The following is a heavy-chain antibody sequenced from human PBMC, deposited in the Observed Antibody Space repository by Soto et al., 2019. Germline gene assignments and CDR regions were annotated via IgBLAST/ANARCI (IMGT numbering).Heavy chain of an antibody. CDR1: GGTFSSYA. V-gene: IGHV1-69*01. CDR2: IIPIFGTA. Sequence: QVQLVQSGAEVKKPGSSVKVSCEASGGTFSSYAISWVRQAPGQGLEWMGGIIPIFGTANYAQKFQGRVTITADESTSTAYMELSSLRSEDTAVYYCARPVLSGRDYYYGMDVWGQGTTVTVSS. D-gene: IGHD3-10*01. CDR3: ARPVLSGRDYYYGMDV. J-gene: IGHJ6*02.